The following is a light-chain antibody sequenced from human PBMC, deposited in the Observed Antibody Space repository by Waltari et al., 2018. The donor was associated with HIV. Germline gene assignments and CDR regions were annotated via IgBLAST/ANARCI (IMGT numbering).Light chain of an antibody. CDR1: SGYSNYK. V-gene: IGLV9-49*01. J-gene: IGLJ1*01. Sequence: TQPPSASASLGASVTLTCTLSSGYSNYKVDWYQQRPGKGPRFVMRVGAGGIVGSRGDGIPDRFSVLGSGLNRYLTIKNIQEEDEGDYHCGADHGSGSNFVYVFGTGTKVTVL. CDR2: VGAGGIVG. CDR3: GADHGSGSNFVYV.